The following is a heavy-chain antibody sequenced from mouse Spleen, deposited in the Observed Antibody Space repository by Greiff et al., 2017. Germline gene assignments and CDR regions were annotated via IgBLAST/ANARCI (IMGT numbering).Heavy chain of an antibody. CDR3: ARQGENYYGSISYWYFDV. V-gene: IGHV5-6*02. D-gene: IGHD1-1*01. CDR1: GFTFSSYG. J-gene: IGHJ1*03. Sequence: DVKLVESGGDLVKPGGSLKLSCAASGFTFSSYGMSWVRQTPDKRLEWVATISSGGSYTYYPDSVKGRFTISRDNAKNTLYLQMSSLKSEDTAMYYCARQGENYYGSISYWYFDVWGTGTTVTVSS. CDR2: ISSGGSYT.